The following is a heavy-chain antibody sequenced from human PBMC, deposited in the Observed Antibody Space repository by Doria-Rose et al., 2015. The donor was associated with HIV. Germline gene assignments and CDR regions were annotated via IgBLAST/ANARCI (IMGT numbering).Heavy chain of an antibody. V-gene: IGHV4-34*01. CDR1: GGSFSGYY. Sequence: QVQLQESGAGLVKPSETLSLTCAVFGGSFSGYYWSWIRQPPGKGLEWIGEINHSGSTECNTSLKKRVTIALDASKNRFSLRLSAVPAADTAVYYCARGLLRGGWNDVDYYYGMDVWGQGTTVTVSS. CDR3: ARGLLRGGWNDVDYYYGMDV. J-gene: IGHJ6*02. CDR2: INHSGST. D-gene: IGHD1-1*01.